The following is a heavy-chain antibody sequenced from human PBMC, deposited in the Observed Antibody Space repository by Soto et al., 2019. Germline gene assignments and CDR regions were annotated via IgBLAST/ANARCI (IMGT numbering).Heavy chain of an antibody. CDR2: ISAYNGNT. J-gene: IGHJ6*03. D-gene: IGHD3-3*01. Sequence: GASVKVSCKASGYTFTSYGISWVRQAPGQGLEWMGWISAYNGNTNYAQKLQGRVTMTTDTSTSTAYMELRSLRSDDTAVYYCARNAMFGESYYYYYYMDVWGKGTTVTVSS. CDR3: ARNAMFGESYYYYYYMDV. CDR1: GYTFTSYG. V-gene: IGHV1-18*01.